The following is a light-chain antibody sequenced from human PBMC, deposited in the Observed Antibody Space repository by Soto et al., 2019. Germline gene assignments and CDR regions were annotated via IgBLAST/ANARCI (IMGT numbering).Light chain of an antibody. CDR1: SSDVGGYNY. CDR2: DVS. Sequence: QSALTQPASVSGSPGQSITISCTGTSSDVGGYNYVSWYQQHPGKAPKLMIYDVSNRPSGVSNRFSGSKSGNTASLTISGLQAVDEADYYCSSYTSSGTLMVFGGGTKVTVL. V-gene: IGLV2-14*01. CDR3: SSYTSSGTLMV. J-gene: IGLJ2*01.